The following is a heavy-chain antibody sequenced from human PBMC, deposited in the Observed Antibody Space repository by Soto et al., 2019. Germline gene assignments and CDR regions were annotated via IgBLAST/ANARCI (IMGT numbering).Heavy chain of an antibody. CDR1: GFTLSDYS. Sequence: DVQLVESGGGLGKPGGSLRLSCAASGFTLSDYSMNWVRQAPGKGLEWVSFVSSSSNYIYYADSVKGRFTISRDNAKNSVDLQMNDLRAEDTAMYYCARNTRTTKNPWFDPWGQGTLVTVSS. J-gene: IGHJ5*02. CDR2: VSSSSNYI. V-gene: IGHV3-21*01. D-gene: IGHD1-7*01. CDR3: ARNTRTTKNPWFDP.